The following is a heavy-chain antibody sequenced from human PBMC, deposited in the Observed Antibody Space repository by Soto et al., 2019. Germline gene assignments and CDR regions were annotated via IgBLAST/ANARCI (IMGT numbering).Heavy chain of an antibody. CDR3: ARHRLHLGTSTLYWADS. Sequence: ASVKVSCKASGYTFSNYGISWVRQAPGQGLEWMGWISAYNRNTNYAQKFQGRVTMTTDTSTNKANMELRSLRSDDAAVYYCARHRLHLGTSTLYWADSWGQGTLVTVSS. D-gene: IGHD3-16*01. V-gene: IGHV1-18*01. CDR1: GYTFSNYG. CDR2: ISAYNRNT. J-gene: IGHJ5*01.